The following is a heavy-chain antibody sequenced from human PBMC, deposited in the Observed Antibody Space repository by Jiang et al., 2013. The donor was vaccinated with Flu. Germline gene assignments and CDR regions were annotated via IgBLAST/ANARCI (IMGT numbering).Heavy chain of an antibody. D-gene: IGHD4-17*01. J-gene: IGHJ5*02. V-gene: IGHV4-59*08. CDR3: VKRAVTTKTTFDP. Sequence: TNYNPSLKSRVTMSLDTSKNQFSLRLNSVTAADTAVYYCVKRAVTTKTTFDPWGQGTLVTVSS. CDR2: T.